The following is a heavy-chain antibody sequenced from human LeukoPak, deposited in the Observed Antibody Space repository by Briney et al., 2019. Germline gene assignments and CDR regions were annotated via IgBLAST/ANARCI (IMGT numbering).Heavy chain of an antibody. V-gene: IGHV1-69*02. CDR3: ASVTGGAAVANEYFQH. Sequence: SVKVSCKASGYTFTSYYMHWVRQAPGQGLEWMGRIIPTLGIANYAQKFQGRVTITADKSTSTAYMELSSLRSEDTAVYYCASVTGGAAVANEYFQHWGQGTLVTVSS. CDR1: GYTFTSYY. CDR2: IIPTLGIA. D-gene: IGHD6-19*01. J-gene: IGHJ1*01.